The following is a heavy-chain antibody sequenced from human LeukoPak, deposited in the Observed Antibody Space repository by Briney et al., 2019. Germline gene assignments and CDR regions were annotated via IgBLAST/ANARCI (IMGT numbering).Heavy chain of an antibody. V-gene: IGHV1-69*04. J-gene: IGHJ4*02. D-gene: IGHD2-2*02. CDR3: AIDCSRTSCYIATYFDY. Sequence: SVKVSCKASGGTFSSYAISWVRQAPGQGLEWMGRIIPIFGIANYAQKFQGRVTITADKSTSTAYMELSSLSSEDTAVYYCAIDCSRTSCYIATYFDYWGQGTLVTVSS. CDR1: GGTFSSYA. CDR2: IIPIFGIA.